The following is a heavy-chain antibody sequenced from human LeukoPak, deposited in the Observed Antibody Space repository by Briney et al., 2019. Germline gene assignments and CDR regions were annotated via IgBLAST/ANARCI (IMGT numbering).Heavy chain of an antibody. V-gene: IGHV1-24*01. CDR3: ATGRIAVADHYFDY. D-gene: IGHD6-19*01. CDR2: FDPEDGET. CDR1: GYTLTELS. J-gene: IGHJ4*02. Sequence: GASVKVSCEVSGYTLTELSMHWVRQAPGKGLEWMGGFDPEDGETIYAQKFQGRVTMTEDTSTDTAYMELSSLRSEDTAVYYCATGRIAVADHYFDYWGQGTLVTVSS.